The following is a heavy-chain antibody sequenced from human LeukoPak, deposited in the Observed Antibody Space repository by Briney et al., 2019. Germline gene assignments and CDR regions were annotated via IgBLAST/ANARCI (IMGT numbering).Heavy chain of an antibody. D-gene: IGHD6-19*01. CDR1: GYTFTGYY. J-gene: IGHJ4*02. CDR3: ANLHSGWWDGGHLDY. Sequence: ASVKVSCKASGYTFTGYYMHWLRQAPGQGLKWMEWINPNSGGTNYAQKFQGRVTMTRDTSISTAYMELSRLRSDDTAVYYCANLHSGWWDGGHLDYWGQGTLVTVSS. V-gene: IGHV1-2*02. CDR2: INPNSGGT.